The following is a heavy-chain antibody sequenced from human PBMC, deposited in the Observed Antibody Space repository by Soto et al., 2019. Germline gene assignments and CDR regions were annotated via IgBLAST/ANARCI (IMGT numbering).Heavy chain of an antibody. Sequence: SVKVSCKASGCTFSSYAISWVGQAPGQGLEWMGGIIPIFGTANYAQKFQGRVTITADESTSTAYMELSSLRSEDTAVYYCARALWFGELLYYFEDWGQGTLVTVSS. CDR3: ARALWFGELLYYFED. D-gene: IGHD3-10*01. V-gene: IGHV1-69*13. CDR2: IIPIFGTA. CDR1: GCTFSSYA. J-gene: IGHJ4*02.